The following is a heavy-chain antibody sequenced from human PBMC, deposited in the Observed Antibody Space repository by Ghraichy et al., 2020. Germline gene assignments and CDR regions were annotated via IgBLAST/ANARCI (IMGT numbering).Heavy chain of an antibody. Sequence: SETLSLTCTVSGGSISSYYWSWIRQPPGKGLEWIGYIYYSGSTNYNPSLKSRVTISVDTSKNQFSLKLSSVTAADTAVYYCARDTYYYDSSGYYAAFDIWGQGTMVTVSS. CDR2: IYYSGST. CDR1: GGSISSYY. CDR3: ARDTYYYDSSGYYAAFDI. D-gene: IGHD3-22*01. V-gene: IGHV4-59*01. J-gene: IGHJ3*02.